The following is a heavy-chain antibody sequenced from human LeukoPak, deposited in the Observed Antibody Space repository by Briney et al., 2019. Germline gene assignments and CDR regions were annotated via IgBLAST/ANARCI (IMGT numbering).Heavy chain of an antibody. CDR1: GGSFSGYY. CDR3: ARGGGDTPFDY. D-gene: IGHD2-21*02. CDR2: INHSGST. Sequence: PSETLSLTCAVYGGSFSGYYWSWIRQPPGKGLEWIGEINHSGSTNYIPSLKSRVTVSVDTSKNQFSLKLSSVTDADTAVYYCARGGGDTPFDYWGQGTLVAVSS. J-gene: IGHJ4*02. V-gene: IGHV4-34*01.